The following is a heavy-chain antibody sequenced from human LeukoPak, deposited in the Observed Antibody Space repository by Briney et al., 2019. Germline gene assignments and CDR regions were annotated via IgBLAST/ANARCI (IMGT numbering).Heavy chain of an antibody. Sequence: PSETLSLTCTVSGDSISSNDYFWGWIRQSPGKGLEWIGSVFYNGATQYSPSLKSRVTLSIDTSKNQFSLKLTSVTAADTAVYYCARELRSYYSGGSMWGQGTLVTVSS. CDR2: VFYNGAT. J-gene: IGHJ4*02. CDR1: GDSISSNDYF. V-gene: IGHV4-39*07. CDR3: ARELRSYYSGGSM. D-gene: IGHD2-8*02.